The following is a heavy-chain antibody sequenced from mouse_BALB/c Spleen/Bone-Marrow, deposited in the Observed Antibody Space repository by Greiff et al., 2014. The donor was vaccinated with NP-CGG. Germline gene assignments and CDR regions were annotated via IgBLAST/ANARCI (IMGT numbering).Heavy chain of an antibody. CDR3: AIYYYGSCYFDY. D-gene: IGHD1-1*01. Sequence: EVQLQQSGAELVKPGASVKLSCTASGFNIKDTYMHWVKQRPEQGLEWIGRIDPANGNTKYDPKFQGKATMTADTSSNTAYLQLISLTTDDTAVYYCAIYYYGSCYFDYWGQGTTLTVSS. J-gene: IGHJ2*01. CDR1: GFNIKDTY. CDR2: IDPANGNT. V-gene: IGHV14-3*02.